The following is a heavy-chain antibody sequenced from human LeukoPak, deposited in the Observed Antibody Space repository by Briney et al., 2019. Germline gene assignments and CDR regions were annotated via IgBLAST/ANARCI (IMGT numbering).Heavy chain of an antibody. CDR2: ISSSGSTI. CDR1: GFTFSDYY. J-gene: IGHJ6*03. V-gene: IGHV3-11*01. D-gene: IGHD2-2*01. Sequence: GGSLRLSCAASGFTFSDYYMSWIRQAPGKGLEWVSYISSSGSTIYYADSVKGRFTISRDNAKNSLYLQMNSLRAEDTAVCYCARGRVVPAAWANYYYYMDVWGKGTTVTVSS. CDR3: ARGRVVPAAWANYYYYMDV.